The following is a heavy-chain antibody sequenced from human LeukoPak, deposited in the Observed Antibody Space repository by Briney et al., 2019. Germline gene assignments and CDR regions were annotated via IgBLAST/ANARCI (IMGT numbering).Heavy chain of an antibody. D-gene: IGHD2-15*01. CDR1: GFTFSNYA. CDR2: IKQGGSEK. Sequence: GGTLRLSCSASGFTFSNYAMYWVRQAPGKGLEWVANIKQGGSEKYYVDSVKGRFTIFRDNAKKSLYPQMNSLRAEEAAVYYCARDYGLRCSGGSCYSVYYYGMDVWGKGTTVSVSS. J-gene: IGHJ6*04. CDR3: ARDYGLRCSGGSCYSVYYYGMDV. V-gene: IGHV3-7*03.